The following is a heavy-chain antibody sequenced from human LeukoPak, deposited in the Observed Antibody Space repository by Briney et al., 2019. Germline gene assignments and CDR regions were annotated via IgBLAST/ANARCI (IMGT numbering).Heavy chain of an antibody. D-gene: IGHD3-10*01. CDR1: GYTFTSYD. V-gene: IGHV1-8*01. CDR3: ARGGQITMVRGVIHYYYYYMDV. J-gene: IGHJ6*03. CDR2: MNPNSGNT. Sequence: ASVKVSCKASGYTFTSYDINWVRQATGQGLEWMGWMNPNSGNTGYAQKFQGRVTMTRNTSISTAYMELSSLRSEDTAVYYCARGGQITMVRGVIHYYYYYMDVWGKGTTVTVSS.